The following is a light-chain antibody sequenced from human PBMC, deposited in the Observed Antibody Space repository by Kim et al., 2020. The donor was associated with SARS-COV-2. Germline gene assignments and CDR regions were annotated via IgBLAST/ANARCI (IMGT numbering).Light chain of an antibody. J-gene: IGKJ4*01. V-gene: IGKV3-20*01. Sequence: SPGEGATHSCRASQTVPSKYLAWYQQKPGQAPRLLIHGASSRATGIPDRFSGSGSGTDFTLTISRLEPEDFAVYYCHQYGSSPLTFGGGTKVDIK. CDR3: HQYGSSPLT. CDR2: GAS. CDR1: QTVPSKY.